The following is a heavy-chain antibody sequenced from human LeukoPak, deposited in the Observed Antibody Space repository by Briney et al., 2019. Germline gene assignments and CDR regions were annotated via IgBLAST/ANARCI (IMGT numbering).Heavy chain of an antibody. CDR3: AKDMASFGYRFYFRQ. J-gene: IGHJ1*01. Sequence: GGSLRLSCAASGFSFDEYTLHWVRQAPGKGLGWVSLISWEGGSRDYADSVKGRFTISRDNSKNSLYLQMNSLRTEDTALYYCAKDMASFGYRFYFRQWRQGTLDSVSS. V-gene: IGHV3-43*01. D-gene: IGHD3-16*02. CDR1: GFSFDEYT. CDR2: ISWEGGSR.